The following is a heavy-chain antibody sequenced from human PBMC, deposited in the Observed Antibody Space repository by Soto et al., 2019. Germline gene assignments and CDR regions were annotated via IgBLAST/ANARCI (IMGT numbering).Heavy chain of an antibody. CDR3: ATYHGDAGGSERERY. CDR1: GFTFRAYL. V-gene: IGHV3-7*01. J-gene: IGHJ4*02. CDR2: INQDGSVE. Sequence: EVQLVESGGDLVQPGGSLRLSCAASGFTFRAYLMRWVRQAPGKGRDWVANINQDGSVEYYADSVQGRFTISRDNAKNSLSLHMNSLRAEDMAVYYCATYHGDAGGSERERYWGQGTLVNVSS. D-gene: IGHD3-16*01.